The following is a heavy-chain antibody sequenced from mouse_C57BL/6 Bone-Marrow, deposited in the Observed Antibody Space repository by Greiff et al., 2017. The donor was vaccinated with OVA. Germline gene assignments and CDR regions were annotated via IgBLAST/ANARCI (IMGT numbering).Heavy chain of an antibody. D-gene: IGHD2-4*01. CDR2: FHPYNDDP. CDR3: ARRGDYDGNWFAD. Sequence: VQLQESGAELVKPGASVKMSCKASGYTFTTYPIEWMKQNHGKSLEWIGNFHPYNDDPKYNEKFKGKATLTVEQSSSTVYLELSRITSDDSAVYYCARRGDYDGNWFADWGQGTLVTVSA. J-gene: IGHJ3*01. V-gene: IGHV1-47*01. CDR1: GYTFTTYP.